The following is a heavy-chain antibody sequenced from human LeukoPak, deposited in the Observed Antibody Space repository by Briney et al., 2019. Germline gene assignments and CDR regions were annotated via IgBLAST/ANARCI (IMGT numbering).Heavy chain of an antibody. CDR3: ARAPPYCSSTSCYPNRWFDP. CDR1: GGSFSTYY. CDR2: VNHGGST. D-gene: IGHD2-2*01. Sequence: SGTLSLTCAVYGGSFSTYYWSWIRQPPGKGLEWIGEVNHGGSTNYNPSLKSRVTISVDTSTNQFSLQLSSVTAADTAVYYCARAPPYCSSTSCYPNRWFDPWGQGTLVTVSS. V-gene: IGHV4-34*01. J-gene: IGHJ5*02.